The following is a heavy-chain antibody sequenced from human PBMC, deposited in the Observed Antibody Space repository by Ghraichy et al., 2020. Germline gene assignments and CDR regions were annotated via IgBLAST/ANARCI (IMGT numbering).Heavy chain of an antibody. Sequence: ASVKVSCKASGYTFTSYDINWVRQATGQGLEWMGWMNPNSGNTGYAQKFQGRVTMTRNTSISTAYMELSSLRSEDTAVYYCARGRYYASGRRYFQHWGQGTLVTVSS. J-gene: IGHJ1*01. D-gene: IGHD3-10*01. CDR1: GYTFTSYD. CDR3: ARGRYYASGRRYFQH. V-gene: IGHV1-8*01. CDR2: MNPNSGNT.